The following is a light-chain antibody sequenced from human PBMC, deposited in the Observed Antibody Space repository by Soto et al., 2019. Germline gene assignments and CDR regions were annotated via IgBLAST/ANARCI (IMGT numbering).Light chain of an antibody. V-gene: IGKV3-11*01. CDR2: EAS. CDR3: QQHVNWPLT. J-gene: IGKJ4*01. Sequence: ENVLTQSPATLSLSPGERATLSCRASKSVGNNLAWYQQKPGQAPGLLIYEASTRATGIPARLSGSGSGTDFTITISNLEPEDFAVYYCQQHVNWPLTFGGGTKVDI. CDR1: KSVGNN.